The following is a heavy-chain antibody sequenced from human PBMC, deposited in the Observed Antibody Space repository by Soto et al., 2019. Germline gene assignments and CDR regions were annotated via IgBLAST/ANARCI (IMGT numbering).Heavy chain of an antibody. Sequence: SETLSLTCTVSGGSISRGDNYWSWIRQPAGKGLEGIGYIYYSGSTYYNPSLKSRVTISVDTSKNQFSRKLSTVTAAVTAVYYCARDGRGTAMFTHSFDIWGQGTMVTVSS. J-gene: IGHJ3*02. CDR1: GGSISRGDNY. CDR3: ARDGRGTAMFTHSFDI. V-gene: IGHV4-30-4*01. CDR2: IYYSGST. D-gene: IGHD5-18*01.